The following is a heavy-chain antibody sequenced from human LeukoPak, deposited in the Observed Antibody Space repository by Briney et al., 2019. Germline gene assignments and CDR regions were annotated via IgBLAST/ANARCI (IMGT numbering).Heavy chain of an antibody. CDR3: ARDTRPYYYGSGSPNYYYYMDV. D-gene: IGHD3-10*01. CDR2: IDSSGNT. J-gene: IGHJ6*03. Sequence: SETLSLTCTVSGVSISSYYWSWLRQPAGKGLEWVGRIDSSGNTNYNPSLKSRVNMSVDTSKNQFSLKLSSVTAAHTAVYYCARDTRPYYYGSGSPNYYYYMDVWGKGTTVTISS. V-gene: IGHV4-4*07. CDR1: GVSISSYY.